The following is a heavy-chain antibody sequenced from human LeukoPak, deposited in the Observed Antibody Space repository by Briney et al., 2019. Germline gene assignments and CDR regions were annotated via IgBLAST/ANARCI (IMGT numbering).Heavy chain of an antibody. CDR1: GYIFSGYY. Sequence: ASVKVSCKASGYIFSGYYMHWVRQAPGQGLEWMGRINPSSGDTNYAQKFQGRVTMTRDPSFSTAYMELRRLRSDDTAVYYCARASGWYYDYWGQGTLVTVSS. J-gene: IGHJ4*02. D-gene: IGHD6-19*01. CDR2: INPSSGDT. CDR3: ARASGWYYDY. V-gene: IGHV1-2*06.